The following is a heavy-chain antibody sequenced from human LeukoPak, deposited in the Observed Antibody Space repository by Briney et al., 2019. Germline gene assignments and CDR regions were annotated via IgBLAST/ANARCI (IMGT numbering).Heavy chain of an antibody. J-gene: IGHJ2*01. CDR2: IYHSGST. V-gene: IGHV4-38-2*02. CDR3: ARGTWYFDL. Sequence: PSETLSLTCTVSGYSISSGYYWGWIRQPPGKGLEWIGSIYHSGSTYYNPSLKSRVTISVDTSKDQFSLKLSSVTAADTAVYYCARGTWYFDLWGRGTLVTVSS. CDR1: GYSISSGYY.